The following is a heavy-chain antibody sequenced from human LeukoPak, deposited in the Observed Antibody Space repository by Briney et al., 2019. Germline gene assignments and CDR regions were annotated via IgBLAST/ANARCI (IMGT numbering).Heavy chain of an antibody. V-gene: IGHV3-23*01. D-gene: IGHD1-1*01. Sequence: QSGGSLRLSCAASGFTFSSYAMSWVRQAPGKGLEWVSAISGSGGSTYYADSVKGRLTISRDNSKNTLYLQMDSLRAEDTAVYYCAPFPWTHPLDIWGQGTMVTVSS. CDR1: GFTFSSYA. CDR3: APFPWTHPLDI. CDR2: ISGSGGST. J-gene: IGHJ3*02.